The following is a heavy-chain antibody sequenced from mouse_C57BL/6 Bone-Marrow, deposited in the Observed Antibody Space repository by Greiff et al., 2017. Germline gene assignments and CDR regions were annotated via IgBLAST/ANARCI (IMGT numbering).Heavy chain of an antibody. CDR2: INPDSSTI. CDR3: ARQGYGSTYWYFDV. Sequence: PAAGIDFSRYWMSWVRRAPGKGLEWIGEINPDSSTINYAPSLKDKFIIARDNAKNTLYLQMSKVRSEDTAHYYCARQGYGSTYWYFDVWGTGTTVTVSS. J-gene: IGHJ1*03. V-gene: IGHV4-1*01. D-gene: IGHD1-1*01. CDR1: GIDFSRYW.